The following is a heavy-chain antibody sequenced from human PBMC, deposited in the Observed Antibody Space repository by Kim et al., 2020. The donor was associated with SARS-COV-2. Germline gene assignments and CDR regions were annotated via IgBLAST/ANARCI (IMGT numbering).Heavy chain of an antibody. CDR3: ARVERGYSYGSHFDY. J-gene: IGHJ4*02. V-gene: IGHV4-61*02. D-gene: IGHD5-18*01. CDR1: GGSISSGSYY. Sequence: SETLSLTCTVSGGSISSGSYYWSWIRQPAGKGLEWIGRIYTSGSTNYNPSLKSRVTISVDTSKNQFSLKLSSVTAADTAVYYCARVERGYSYGSHFDYWGQGTLVTVSS. CDR2: IYTSGST.